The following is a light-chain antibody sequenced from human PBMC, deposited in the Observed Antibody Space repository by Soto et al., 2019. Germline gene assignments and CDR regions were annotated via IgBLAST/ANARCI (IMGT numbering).Light chain of an antibody. J-gene: IGKJ3*01. CDR1: QSVSNNY. CDR2: GAS. CDR3: QLYGSSPPFT. Sequence: EIVFTQSPGTLSLSPGERAILSCRASQSVSNNYLAWYRQKPGQAPKILIYGASNRATGIPDRFSGSGSGTNFTLTISRLEPEDFAVYYCQLYGSSPPFTFGPGTKVDIK. V-gene: IGKV3-20*01.